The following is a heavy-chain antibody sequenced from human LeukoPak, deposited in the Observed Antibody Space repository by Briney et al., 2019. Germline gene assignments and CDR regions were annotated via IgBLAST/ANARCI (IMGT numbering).Heavy chain of an antibody. CDR1: GFTFSSYG. CDR2: IWYDGGNK. CDR3: ARPVREYYCSGGSCYSFQH. V-gene: IGHV3-33*01. Sequence: GGSLRLSCAASGFTFSSYGMHWVRQAPGKGLEWVAVIWYDGGNKYYADSVKGRFTISRDNSKNTLYLQMNSLRAEDTAVYYCARPVREYYCSGGSCYSFQHWGQGTLVTVSS. D-gene: IGHD2-15*01. J-gene: IGHJ1*01.